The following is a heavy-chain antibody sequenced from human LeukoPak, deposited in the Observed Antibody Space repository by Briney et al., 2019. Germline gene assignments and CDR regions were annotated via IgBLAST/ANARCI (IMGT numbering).Heavy chain of an antibody. J-gene: IGHJ4*02. CDR3: ARDFRKLYYDSSGPP. CDR2: ISGNGVTT. CDR1: GFTFKYYT. D-gene: IGHD3-22*01. Sequence: GGSLRLSCLASGFTFKYYTMFWVRQAPGKGLEWVSSISGNGVTTHYADSVEGRFTVSRDNSQNTFYLQMNSLRAEDTAVYYCARDFRKLYYDSSGPPWGQGTLVTVSS. V-gene: IGHV3-23*01.